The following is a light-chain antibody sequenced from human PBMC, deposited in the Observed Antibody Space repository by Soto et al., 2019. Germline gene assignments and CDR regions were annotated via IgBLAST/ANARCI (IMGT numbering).Light chain of an antibody. J-gene: IGLJ2*01. V-gene: IGLV7-43*01. CDR3: LLYGGGARV. CDR2: SIS. CDR1: TGTVTSGYY. Sequence: QAVVTQEPSLTVSPGGTVTLTCASSTGTVTSGYYPNWFQQKPGQAPRALIYSISNKHSWTPARFSGSLLGGKAALTLSGVQPQDEAESSCLLYGGGARVFGGGTKLTVL.